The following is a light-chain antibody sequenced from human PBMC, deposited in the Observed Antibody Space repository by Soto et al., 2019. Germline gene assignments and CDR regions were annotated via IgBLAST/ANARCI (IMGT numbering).Light chain of an antibody. CDR3: QQYNNWPPWT. J-gene: IGKJ1*01. V-gene: IGKV3-15*01. Sequence: EIVMTQSPATLSVSPGERATLSCRASQSLNSNLAWYQQKPGQAPRLLMYGVSTRANGIPARFSGSGSGTEFTLTISSLQSEDFAVYYCQQYNNWPPWTFGQGTKVEIK. CDR2: GVS. CDR1: QSLNSN.